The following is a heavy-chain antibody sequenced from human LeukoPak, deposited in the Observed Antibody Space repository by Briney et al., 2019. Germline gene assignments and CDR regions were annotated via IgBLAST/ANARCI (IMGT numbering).Heavy chain of an antibody. Sequence: ASVKVSCKASGYTFTSYGISWVRQAPGQGLEWMGWISAYNGNTNYAQKLQGRVTMTTDTSTSTAYMELRSLRSDDTAVYYCARIIVVVPAAGGGYYYYYGMDVWGQGTTVTVCS. D-gene: IGHD2-2*01. CDR3: ARIIVVVPAAGGGYYYYYGMDV. CDR2: ISAYNGNT. CDR1: GYTFTSYG. J-gene: IGHJ6*02. V-gene: IGHV1-18*01.